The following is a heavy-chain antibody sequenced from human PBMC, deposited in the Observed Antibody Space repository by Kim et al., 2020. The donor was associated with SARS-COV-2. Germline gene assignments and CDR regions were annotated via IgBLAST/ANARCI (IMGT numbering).Heavy chain of an antibody. CDR1: GFTFSSYN. CDR3: VRDIYYYDSSGFRRGPFDY. D-gene: IGHD3-22*01. V-gene: IGHV3-21*01. Sequence: GGSLRLSCAASGFTFSSYNMNWVRQAPGKGLEWVSSISVGSSYISYADSVRGRFTISRDNAKNSLYLQLNSLRAEDTAVYYCVRDIYYYDSSGFRRGPFDYWGQGTLVTVSS. J-gene: IGHJ4*02. CDR2: ISVGSSYI.